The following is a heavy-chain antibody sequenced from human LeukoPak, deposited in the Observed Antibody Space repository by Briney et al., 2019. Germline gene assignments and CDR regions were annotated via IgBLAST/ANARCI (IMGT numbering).Heavy chain of an antibody. CDR3: ASEIIVVVPAAKYNWFDP. D-gene: IGHD2-2*01. J-gene: IGHJ5*02. Sequence: SETLSLTCAVSGGSISSSNWWSWVRQPPGKGLEWIGEIYHSGSTNYNPSLKSRVTISVDKSKNQFSLKLSSVTAADTAVYYCASEIIVVVPAAKYNWFDPWGQGTLVTVSS. CDR2: IYHSGST. V-gene: IGHV4-4*02. CDR1: GGSISSSNW.